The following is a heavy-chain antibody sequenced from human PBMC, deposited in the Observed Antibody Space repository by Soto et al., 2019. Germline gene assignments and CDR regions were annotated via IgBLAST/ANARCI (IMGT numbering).Heavy chain of an antibody. Sequence: SETLSLTCTVSGGSISSGGYYWSWIRQHPGKGLEWIGYIYYSGSTYYNPSLKSRVTISVDTSKNQFSLKLSSVTVADTAVYYCARGISTWFDPWGQGTLVTVSS. CDR1: GGSISSGGYY. CDR3: ARGISTWFDP. J-gene: IGHJ5*02. V-gene: IGHV4-31*03. CDR2: IYYSGST.